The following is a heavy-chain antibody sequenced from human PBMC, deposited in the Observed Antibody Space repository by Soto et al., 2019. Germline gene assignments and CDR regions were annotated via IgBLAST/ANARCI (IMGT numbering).Heavy chain of an antibody. Sequence: ASVKVSCKASGYTFTGYYLHWVRQAPGQGLEWMGWINPNSGGTNYAQKFQGRVTMTRDTSISTAYMELSRLRSDDTAVYYCARDRAGGVPAATGRFDPWGQGTLVTVSS. CDR2: INPNSGGT. CDR1: GYTFTGYY. V-gene: IGHV1-2*02. J-gene: IGHJ5*02. CDR3: ARDRAGGVPAATGRFDP. D-gene: IGHD2-2*01.